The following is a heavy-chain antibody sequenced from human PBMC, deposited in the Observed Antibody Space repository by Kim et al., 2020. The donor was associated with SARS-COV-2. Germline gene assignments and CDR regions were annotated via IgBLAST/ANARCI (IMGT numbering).Heavy chain of an antibody. V-gene: IGHV4-4*02. J-gene: IGHJ4*02. CDR2: IYHSGST. D-gene: IGHD3-10*01. Sequence: SETLSLTCAVSGGSISSSNWWSWVRQPPGKGLEWIGEIYHSGSTNYNPSLKSRVTISVDKSKNQFSLKLSSVTAADTAVYYCVSKITMVRGVSFEYYFDYWGQGTLVTVSS. CDR1: GGSISSSNW. CDR3: VSKITMVRGVSFEYYFDY.